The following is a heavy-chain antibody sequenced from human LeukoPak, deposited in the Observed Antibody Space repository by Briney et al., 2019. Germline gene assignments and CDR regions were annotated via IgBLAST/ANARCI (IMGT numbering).Heavy chain of an antibody. J-gene: IGHJ6*03. D-gene: IGHD6-13*01. Sequence: GGSLRLSCTASGFTFSSYGMDWVRQAPGKGLEWVSVISGNGGSTYYAESVKGRFTISRDNAKNSLYLQMNSLRAEDTAVYYCARVESSSWLYYYYYYMDVWGKGTTVTVSS. CDR3: ARVESSSWLYYYYYYMDV. V-gene: IGHV3-23*01. CDR2: ISGNGGST. CDR1: GFTFSSYG.